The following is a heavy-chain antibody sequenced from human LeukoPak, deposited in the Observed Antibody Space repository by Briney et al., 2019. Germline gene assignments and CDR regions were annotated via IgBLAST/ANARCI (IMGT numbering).Heavy chain of an antibody. J-gene: IGHJ5*02. CDR2: IYYSGST. D-gene: IGHD5-18*01. V-gene: IGHV4-59*01. Sequence: SETLSLTCTVSDGSISSYYWSWIRQPPGKGLEWIGYIYYSGSTNYNPSLKSRVTISVDTSKNQFSLKLSSVTAADTAVYYCAREGYSYDLRWFDPWGQGTLVTVSS. CDR3: AREGYSYDLRWFDP. CDR1: DGSISSYY.